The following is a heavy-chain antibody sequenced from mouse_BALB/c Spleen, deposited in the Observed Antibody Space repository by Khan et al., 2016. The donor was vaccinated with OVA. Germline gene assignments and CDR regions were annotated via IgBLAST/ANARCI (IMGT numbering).Heavy chain of an antibody. D-gene: IGHD2-3*01. V-gene: IGHV1S137*01. CDR3: ARPAYDGYYDY. CDR1: GYTFTDYA. Sequence: VQLQESGPELVRPGVSVKISCKGSGYTFTDYAMYWVKQSHAKSLEWIGLISTYSGNTNYNQKFKGKATITVDKSSSTDYMELARLTHEDSAIYYCARPAYDGYYDYWGQGTTLTVSS. J-gene: IGHJ2*01. CDR2: ISTYSGNT.